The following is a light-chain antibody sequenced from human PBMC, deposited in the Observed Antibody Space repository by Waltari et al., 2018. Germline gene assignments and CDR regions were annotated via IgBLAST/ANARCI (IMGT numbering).Light chain of an antibody. V-gene: IGKV3-20*01. CDR3: QHYVRLPAT. CDR2: GAS. Sequence: EIVLTQSPGTLSLSPGERATLSCRASQSVGRTLAWYQQQRGQAPRLIIYGASTRATGIPDRFSGSGSGTDFSLTISRLEPEDFAVYYCQHYVRLPATFGQGTKVEIK. CDR1: QSVGRT. J-gene: IGKJ1*01.